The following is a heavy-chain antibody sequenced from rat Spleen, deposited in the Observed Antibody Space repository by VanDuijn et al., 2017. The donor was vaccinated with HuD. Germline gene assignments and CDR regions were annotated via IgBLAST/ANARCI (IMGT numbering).Heavy chain of an antibody. Sequence: EVQLVESGGGLVQPGRSLKLSCAASGFTFSDYYMAWVRQAPKKGLEWVASISYEGSSTYYGDSVKGRFTISRDHAKSTLYLQMDSLRSEDTATYYCATRKANWFPYWGQGTLVTVSS. V-gene: IGHV5-22*01. CDR1: GFTFSDYY. CDR3: ATRKANWFPY. CDR2: ISYEGSST. J-gene: IGHJ3*01.